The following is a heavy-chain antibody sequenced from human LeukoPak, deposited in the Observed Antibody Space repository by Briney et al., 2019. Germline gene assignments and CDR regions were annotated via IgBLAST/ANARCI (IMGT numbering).Heavy chain of an antibody. D-gene: IGHD1-26*01. Sequence: SVKVSCKASGGTLSSYAISWVRQAPGQGLEWMGGIIPIFGTANYAQKFQGRVTITTDESTSTAYMELSSLRSEDTAVYYCARDLGLSGSYPYWYFDLWGRGTLVTVSS. J-gene: IGHJ2*01. V-gene: IGHV1-69*05. CDR1: GGTLSSYA. CDR3: ARDLGLSGSYPYWYFDL. CDR2: IIPIFGTA.